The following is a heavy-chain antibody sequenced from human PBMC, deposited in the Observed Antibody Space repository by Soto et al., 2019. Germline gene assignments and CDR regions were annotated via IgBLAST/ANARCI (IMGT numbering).Heavy chain of an antibody. V-gene: IGHV4-39*01. CDR2: IYYSGST. Sequence: QLQLQESGPGLVKPSETLSLTCTVSGGSISSSSYYWGWIRQPPGKGLEWIGSIYYSGSTYYNPSRKSRVTISVDTSKNQFSLKLSSVTAADTAVYYCARAGSSIIRDWYFDLWGRGTLVTVSS. D-gene: IGHD6-13*01. J-gene: IGHJ2*01. CDR3: ARAGSSIIRDWYFDL. CDR1: GGSISSSSYY.